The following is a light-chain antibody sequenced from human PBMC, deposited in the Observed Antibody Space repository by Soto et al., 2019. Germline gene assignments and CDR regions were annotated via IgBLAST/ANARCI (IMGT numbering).Light chain of an antibody. Sequence: EIVMTQSPATLSGSPGERATLSCRASQSVNSNLAWYQQKPGQAPRLLIYGASTRATGIPARFSGSGSGTEFTLTISSLQSEDFAFYYCQQYNNWPLTFGGGTKVEIK. V-gene: IGKV3-15*01. J-gene: IGKJ4*01. CDR3: QQYNNWPLT. CDR1: QSVNSN. CDR2: GAS.